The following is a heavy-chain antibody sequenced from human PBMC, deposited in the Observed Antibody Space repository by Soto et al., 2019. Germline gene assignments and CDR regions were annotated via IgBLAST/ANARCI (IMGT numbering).Heavy chain of an antibody. Sequence: SXKVSFKASGGTXTSYAIGLVRQAPGQGLEWRGGIIPIFGTANYAQKFQGRVTITADESTSTAYMELSSIGSEDTAVYYCARVDTRKWYFDLWGRGTLGTVSS. CDR2: IIPIFGTA. CDR1: GGTXTSYA. CDR3: ARVDTRKWYFDL. J-gene: IGHJ2*01. D-gene: IGHD5-18*01. V-gene: IGHV1-69*13.